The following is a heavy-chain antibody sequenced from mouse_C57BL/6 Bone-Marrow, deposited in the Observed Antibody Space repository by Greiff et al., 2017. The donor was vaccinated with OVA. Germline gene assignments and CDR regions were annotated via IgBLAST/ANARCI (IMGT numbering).Heavy chain of an antibody. CDR2: INPNNGGT. CDR1: GYTFTDYN. Sequence: VQLQQSGPELVKPGASVKIPCKASGYTFTDYNMDWVKQSHGKSLEWIGDINPNNGGTIYNQKFKGKATLTVDKSSSTAYMELRSLTSEDTAVYYCARKSYKGNPYYFDYWGQGTTLTVSS. CDR3: ARKSYKGNPYYFDY. J-gene: IGHJ2*01. D-gene: IGHD2-1*01. V-gene: IGHV1-18*01.